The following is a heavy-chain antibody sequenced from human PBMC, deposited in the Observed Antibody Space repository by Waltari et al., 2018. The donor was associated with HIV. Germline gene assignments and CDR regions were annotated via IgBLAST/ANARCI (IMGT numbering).Heavy chain of an antibody. J-gene: IGHJ3*02. CDR1: GGSISSYY. D-gene: IGHD5-12*01. CDR2: IYYSGST. CDR3: ARGVDGHLDAFDI. Sequence: QVQLQESGPGLVKPSETLSLTCTVSGGSISSYYWTWIRQPPGKGLEWIGYIYYSGSTNYNPSLKSRVTISVDTSKNQFSLKLSSVTAADTAVYYCARGVDGHLDAFDIWGQGTMVTVSS. V-gene: IGHV4-59*01.